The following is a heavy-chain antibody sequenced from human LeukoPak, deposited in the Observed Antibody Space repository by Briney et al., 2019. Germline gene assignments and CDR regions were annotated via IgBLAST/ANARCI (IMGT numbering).Heavy chain of an antibody. CDR3: ASGGDSLHY. V-gene: IGHV3-66*01. D-gene: IGHD3-10*01. Sequence: PGGSLRLSCAACGFTVSSNFMTWVRQAPGKGLEWVSVIYSGGSTYYADSVKDRFTISRDNSKNMLYLQMNSLRAEVTAVYYCASGGDSLHYWGQGTLVTVSS. CDR1: GFTVSSNF. CDR2: IYSGGST. J-gene: IGHJ4*02.